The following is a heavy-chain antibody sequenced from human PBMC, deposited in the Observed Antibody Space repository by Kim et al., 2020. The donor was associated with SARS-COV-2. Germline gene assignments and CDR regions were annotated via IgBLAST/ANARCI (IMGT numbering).Heavy chain of an antibody. Sequence: TETLSLTCTVSGGSVSSGSYYWSWIRQPPGKGLEWIGYIYYSGSTNYNPSLKSRVTISVDTSKNQFSLMLSSVTAADTAVYYCASGLSSGWSPRWGQGTLVTVSS. CDR2: IYYSGST. J-gene: IGHJ1*01. D-gene: IGHD6-19*01. CDR3: ASGLSSGWSPR. V-gene: IGHV4-61*01. CDR1: GGSVSSGSYY.